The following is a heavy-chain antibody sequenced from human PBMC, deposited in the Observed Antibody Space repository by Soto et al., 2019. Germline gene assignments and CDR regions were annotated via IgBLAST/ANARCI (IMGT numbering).Heavy chain of an antibody. CDR1: GFTFSTYT. J-gene: IGHJ4*02. D-gene: IGHD3-10*01. V-gene: IGHV1-69*02. CDR3: ARDYYYGSGSSMDLFHY. CDR2: IIPIVDIA. Sequence: QVQLVQSGAEVKKPGSSVKVSCKASGFTFSTYTITWVRQAPGQGLEWMGKIIPIVDIANYAQKFQGRVTITADKSTSTAYMELSSLTSEDTAVYYCARDYYYGSGSSMDLFHYWGQGTLVTVSS.